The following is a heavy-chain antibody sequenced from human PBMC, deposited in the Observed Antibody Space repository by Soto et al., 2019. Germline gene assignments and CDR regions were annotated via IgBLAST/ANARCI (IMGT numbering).Heavy chain of an antibody. CDR1: GFTFSGSA. D-gene: IGHD3-3*01. Sequence: EVQLVESGGGLVQPGGSLKLSCAASGFTFSGSAMHWVRQASGKGLEWVGRIRSKANSYATAYAASVKGRFTISRDDSKNTAYLQMNSLKTEDTAVYYCTSVGGPASGVVIPYGMDVWGQGTTVTVSS. J-gene: IGHJ6*02. CDR2: IRSKANSYAT. CDR3: TSVGGPASGVVIPYGMDV. V-gene: IGHV3-73*02.